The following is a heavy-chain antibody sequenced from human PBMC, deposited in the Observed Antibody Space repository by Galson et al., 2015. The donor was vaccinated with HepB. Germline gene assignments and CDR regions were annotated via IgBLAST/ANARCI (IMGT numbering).Heavy chain of an antibody. Sequence: ETLSLTCAVYGGSFSGYYWSWIRQPPGKGLEWIGEINHSGSTNYNPSLKSRVTISVDTSKNQFSLKLSSVTAADTAVYYCARGLRDYFDYWGQGTLVTVSS. CDR2: INHSGST. CDR3: ARGLRDYFDY. V-gene: IGHV4-34*01. CDR1: GGSFSGYY. J-gene: IGHJ4*02.